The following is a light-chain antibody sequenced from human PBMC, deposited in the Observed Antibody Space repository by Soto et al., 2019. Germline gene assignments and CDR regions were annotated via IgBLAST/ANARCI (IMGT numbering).Light chain of an antibody. CDR3: QQYNNWPRT. V-gene: IGKV3-20*01. J-gene: IGKJ1*01. Sequence: EIVLTQSPGTLSLSPGERATLSCRASQSVSGNYFAWYQQKPGQAPRLLIYGASSRATGIPDRFSGSGSGTDFTLTISSLQSEDFAVYYCQQYNNWPRTFGQGTKVDI. CDR1: QSVSGNY. CDR2: GAS.